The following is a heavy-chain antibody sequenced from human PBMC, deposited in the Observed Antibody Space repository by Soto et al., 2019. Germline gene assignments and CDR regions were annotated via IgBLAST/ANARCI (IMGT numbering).Heavy chain of an antibody. J-gene: IGHJ4*02. CDR3: ATGYCRSDNCHFTH. V-gene: IGHV3-48*02. CDR2: ISGTSETI. CDR1: GFPFHTYT. D-gene: IGHD2-2*03. Sequence: AGSLRLSCASSGFPFHTYTMTLVRPAPGKGLEWVSYISGTSETIFYADSVKGRFTISRDNAKNSLYLQLNSLRDEETAVYYCATGYCRSDNCHFTHWGQGPL.